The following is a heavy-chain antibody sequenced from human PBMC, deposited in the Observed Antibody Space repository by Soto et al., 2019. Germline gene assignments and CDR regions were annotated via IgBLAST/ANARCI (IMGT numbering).Heavy chain of an antibody. Sequence: SVKGCCEAAGYTFTSYDINWVRRATGQGLEWMGWMNPNSGNTGYAQKFQGRVTMTRNTSISTAYMELSSLRSEDTAVYYCASTKVWAPNYYGMDVWGQGTTVTVSS. J-gene: IGHJ6*02. CDR2: MNPNSGNT. CDR1: GYTFTSYD. D-gene: IGHD2-8*01. V-gene: IGHV1-8*01. CDR3: ASTKVWAPNYYGMDV.